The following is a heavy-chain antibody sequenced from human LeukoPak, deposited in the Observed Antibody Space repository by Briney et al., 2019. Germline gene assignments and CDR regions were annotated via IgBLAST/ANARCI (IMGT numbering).Heavy chain of an antibody. J-gene: IGHJ5*02. V-gene: IGHV4-38-2*02. CDR2: FYHGGST. CDR3: ARGALRKDWFDP. CDR1: GYSISTGYY. D-gene: IGHD3-16*01. Sequence: SETLSLTCTVSGYSISTGYYWDWIRQPPGRGLEWIGTFYHGGSTYYNPSLKSRVTISVDTSKNQFSLRLSSVTAADTAIYYCARGALRKDWFDPWGQGTLVTVSS.